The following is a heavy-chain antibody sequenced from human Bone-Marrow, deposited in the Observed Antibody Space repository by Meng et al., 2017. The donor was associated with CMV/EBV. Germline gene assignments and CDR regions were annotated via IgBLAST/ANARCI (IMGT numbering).Heavy chain of an antibody. CDR2: INHSGST. V-gene: IGHV4-34*01. J-gene: IGHJ2*01. D-gene: IGHD6-13*01. Sequence: SQTLSLTCAVYGGSFSGYYWSWIRQPPGKGLEWIGEINHSGSTNYNPSLKSRVTISVDTSKNQFSLKLSSVTAADTAVYYCARRTIAAAGNVDLWGRGTLVTVSS. CDR3: ARRTIAAAGNVDL. CDR1: GGSFSGYY.